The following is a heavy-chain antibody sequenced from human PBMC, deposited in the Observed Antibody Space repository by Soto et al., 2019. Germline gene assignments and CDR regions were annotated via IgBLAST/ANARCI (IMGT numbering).Heavy chain of an antibody. J-gene: IGHJ4*02. CDR2: MNPNSGNT. CDR3: TITDTKTHANWRSE. CDR1: GYTFTSYG. Sequence: QVQLVQSGAEVKKPGASVKVSCKASGYTFTSYGINWVRQATGQGLEWMGWMNPNSGNTGYAQKFQGRVTMTRDTSRSTAYMELSSLRSEDTAVYYCTITDTKTHANWRSEWGQGTLVTVSS. V-gene: IGHV1-8*01. D-gene: IGHD1-1*01.